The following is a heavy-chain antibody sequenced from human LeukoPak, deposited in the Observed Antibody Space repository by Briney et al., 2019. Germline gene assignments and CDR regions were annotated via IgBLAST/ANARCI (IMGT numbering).Heavy chain of an antibody. V-gene: IGHV5-51*01. D-gene: IGHD3-3*01. CDR2: IYPGDSDT. Sequence: GESLKISCKGSGYSFTSYWIGWVRQMPGKGLEWMGIIYPGDSDTRYSPSFQGQVTISADKSISTAYLQWSSLKASDTAMYYCARHVTFFGVVYDAFDIWGQGTMVTVSS. CDR1: GYSFTSYW. CDR3: ARHVTFFGVVYDAFDI. J-gene: IGHJ3*02.